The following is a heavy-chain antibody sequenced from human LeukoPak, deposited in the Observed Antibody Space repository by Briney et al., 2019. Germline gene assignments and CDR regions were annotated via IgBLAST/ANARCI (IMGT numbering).Heavy chain of an antibody. J-gene: IGHJ4*02. CDR3: ARGRTVATIRAFVGYYFDY. V-gene: IGHV1-18*04. CDR1: GYTFTSYG. D-gene: IGHD5-12*01. CDR2: ISAYNGNT. Sequence: GASVKVSCRASGYTFTSYGISWVRQAPAQGLEWMGWISAYNGNTNYAQKLQGRVTMTTDTSTSTAYMELRSLRSDDTAVYYCARGRTVATIRAFVGYYFDYWGQGTLVTVS.